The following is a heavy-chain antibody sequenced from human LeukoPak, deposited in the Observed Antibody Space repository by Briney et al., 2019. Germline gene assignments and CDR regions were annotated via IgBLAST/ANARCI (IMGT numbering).Heavy chain of an antibody. V-gene: IGHV3-23*01. CDR2: ISGSGGST. J-gene: IGHJ4*02. D-gene: IGHD2-2*01. Sequence: GGSLRLSCAASGFTFSSYWMSWVRQAPGKGLEWVSAISGSGGSTYYADSVKGRFTISRDNSKNTLYLQMNSLRVEDTAVYYCAKDLWDIVVVPAAVQQYWGQGTLVTVFS. CDR1: GFTFSSYW. CDR3: AKDLWDIVVVPAAVQQY.